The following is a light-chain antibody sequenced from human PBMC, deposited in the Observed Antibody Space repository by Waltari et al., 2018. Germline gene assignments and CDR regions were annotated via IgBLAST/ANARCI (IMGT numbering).Light chain of an antibody. CDR1: QDILYNSNNKNY. J-gene: IGKJ4*01. CDR3: QQYYKTPS. Sequence: DIVMTQSPGSLVVSLGERATINCKSGQDILYNSNNKNYLAWYQHKPGQSPKLLFYWASTRASGVPDRLSGSGSGTDFTLTISRVQAEDVAIYYCQQYYKTPSFGGGTKLEIK. V-gene: IGKV4-1*01. CDR2: WAS.